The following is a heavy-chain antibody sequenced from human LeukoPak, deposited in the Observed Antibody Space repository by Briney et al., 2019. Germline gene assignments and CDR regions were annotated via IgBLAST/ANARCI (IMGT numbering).Heavy chain of an antibody. D-gene: IGHD2-2*01. CDR2: IFWNDDK. Sequence: SGPTLVNPTQTLTLTCTFSGFSLSTGGEGVGWIRQSPGTALEWLALIFWNDDKRYSPSLRSRLTITKDTSKNVVVLTLTNMDPVDTATYYCTHVYSTSSQVGYNWFDPWGQGTVVTVSS. CDR3: THVYSTSSQVGYNWFDP. J-gene: IGHJ5*02. CDR1: GFSLSTGGEG. V-gene: IGHV2-5*01.